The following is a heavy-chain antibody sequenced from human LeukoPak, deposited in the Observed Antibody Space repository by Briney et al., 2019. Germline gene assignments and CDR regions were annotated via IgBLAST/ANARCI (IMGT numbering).Heavy chain of an antibody. V-gene: IGHV3-21*01. J-gene: IGHJ4*02. CDR2: IKGSSSYI. CDR3: VRDISAWGNFDF. CDR1: GFTFSVYD. D-gene: IGHD6-19*01. Sequence: GGSLRLSCAASGFTFSVYDMNWVRQAPGKGLEWVSSIKGSSSYIAYADSVKGRFTISRDNARSSLYLHMNSLRAEDTAVYYCVRDISAWGNFDFWGQGTLVTVSS.